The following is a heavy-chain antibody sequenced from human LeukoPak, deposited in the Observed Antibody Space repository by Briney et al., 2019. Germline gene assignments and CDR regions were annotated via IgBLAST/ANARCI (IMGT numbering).Heavy chain of an antibody. V-gene: IGHV1-69*05. CDR2: IIPNFGTA. CDR1: GGTFSSYA. D-gene: IGHD3-22*01. J-gene: IGHJ3*02. Sequence: SVKVSCKASGGTFSSYAISWVRQAPGQGLEWMGGIIPNFGTANYAQKFQGRVTITTDESTSTAYMELSSLRSEDTAVYYCASASTYYYDSSGYYYGNAFDIWGQGTMVTVSS. CDR3: ASASTYYYDSSGYYYGNAFDI.